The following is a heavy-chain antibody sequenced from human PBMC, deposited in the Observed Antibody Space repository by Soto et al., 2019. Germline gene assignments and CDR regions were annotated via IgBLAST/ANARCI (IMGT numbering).Heavy chain of an antibody. J-gene: IGHJ4*02. CDR2: IYHSGST. CDR3: ARIAAAGTSVDY. Sequence: QVQLQESGPGLVKPSGTLSLTCAVSGGSISSSNWWSWVRQPPGKGLEWIGEIYHSGSTNYNPSLKSGVTLSVDKSKNPSSLKLSSVTAADTAVYYCARIAAAGTSVDYWGQGTLVTVSS. CDR1: GGSISSSNW. V-gene: IGHV4-4*02. D-gene: IGHD6-13*01.